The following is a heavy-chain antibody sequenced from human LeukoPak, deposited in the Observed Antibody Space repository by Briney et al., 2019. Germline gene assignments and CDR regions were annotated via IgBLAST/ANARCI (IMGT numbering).Heavy chain of an antibody. D-gene: IGHD1-26*01. CDR2: IYSGGRT. Sequence: PGGSLRLSCAVSGFTVSNNYMNWVRQAPGKGLEWVSIIYSGGRTYYADSAKGRFTISRDIFKNTVYLQMNSLRAEDTAVYYCAREGATTAFGYWGQGTLVTVSS. J-gene: IGHJ4*02. CDR1: GFTVSNNY. V-gene: IGHV3-53*01. CDR3: AREGATTAFGY.